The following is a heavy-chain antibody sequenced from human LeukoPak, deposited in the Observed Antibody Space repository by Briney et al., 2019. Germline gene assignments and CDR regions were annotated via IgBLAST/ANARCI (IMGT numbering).Heavy chain of an antibody. V-gene: IGHV3-23*01. J-gene: IGHJ4*02. CDR1: GFTFSSYA. CDR2: ISGSGVST. Sequence: TGGSLRLSCAASGFTFSSYAMSWVRQAPGKGLEWVAAISGSGVSTYYADSVKGRFTISRDNSKNTLYLQVSSLRAEDTAVYYCAKEPSSGQRGENCFDYWGQGTLVTVSS. CDR3: AKEPSSGQRGENCFDY. D-gene: IGHD3-22*01.